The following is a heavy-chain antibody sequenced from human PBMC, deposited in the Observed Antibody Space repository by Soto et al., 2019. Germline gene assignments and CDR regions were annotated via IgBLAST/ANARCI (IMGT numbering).Heavy chain of an antibody. CDR2: IREDGSQK. CDR3: ARDDRTGYYDY. Sequence: EVQLVESGGGWVQPGGSLILSRTASGFSFTNHWMSWVRQAPGKGLEWVGNIREDGSQKQYVDSVEGRFIISRDNAKNLLYLQMSSLRVDDTAVFYCARDDRTGYYDYWGQGTLVTVSS. D-gene: IGHD3-22*01. J-gene: IGHJ4*02. CDR1: GFSFTNHW. V-gene: IGHV3-7*05.